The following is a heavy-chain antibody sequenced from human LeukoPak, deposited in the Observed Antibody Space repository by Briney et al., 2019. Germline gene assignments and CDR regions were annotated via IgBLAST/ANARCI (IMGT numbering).Heavy chain of an antibody. Sequence: GASVKVSCKASGYTFTSYGISWVRQAPGQGLEWMGWISAYNGNTNYAQKPQGRVTMTTDTSTSTAYMELRSLRSDDTAVYYCATALYSSSWYSQFDYWGQGTLGTVSA. CDR3: ATALYSSSWYSQFDY. D-gene: IGHD6-13*01. V-gene: IGHV1-18*01. CDR2: ISAYNGNT. J-gene: IGHJ4*02. CDR1: GYTFTSYG.